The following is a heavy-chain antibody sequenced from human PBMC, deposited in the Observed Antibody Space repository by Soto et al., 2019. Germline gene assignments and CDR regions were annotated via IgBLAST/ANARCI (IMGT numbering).Heavy chain of an antibody. Sequence: EVQVLESGGRLVQPGGSLRLSCGASGFIFRNYAMSWVRQAPGKGLEWVSGLSGSGARTYYADSVKGRFTISRDNSKNTLYLQMKSLRADDTARYYCVKESYFDSSDAYYFDYWGQGTLVTVSS. V-gene: IGHV3-23*01. J-gene: IGHJ4*02. CDR1: GFIFRNYA. D-gene: IGHD3-22*01. CDR2: LSGSGART. CDR3: VKESYFDSSDAYYFDY.